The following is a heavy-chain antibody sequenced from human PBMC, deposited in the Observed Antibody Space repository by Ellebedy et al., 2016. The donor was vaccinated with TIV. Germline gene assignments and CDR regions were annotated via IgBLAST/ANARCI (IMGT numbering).Heavy chain of an antibody. CDR1: GFTFGDYA. V-gene: IGHV3-49*03. D-gene: IGHD3-3*01. CDR3: TSHLWSSYT. CDR2: IRSKAYGGTT. J-gene: IGHJ5*02. Sequence: PGGSLRLSCAASGFTFGDYAMSWFRRAPGKGLEWVGFIRSKAYGGTTEFAASVKGRFIISRDDSKSIAYLQMNSLKTEDTAAYYCTSHLWSSYTWGQGTLVTVSS.